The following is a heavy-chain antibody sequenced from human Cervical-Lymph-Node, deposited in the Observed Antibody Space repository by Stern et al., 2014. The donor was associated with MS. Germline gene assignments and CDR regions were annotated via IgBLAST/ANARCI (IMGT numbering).Heavy chain of an antibody. CDR2: IYWDDQK. V-gene: IGHV2-5*02. CDR3: AHRTAGPFDY. CDR1: GFSLSTSGLG. Sequence: ESGPALVKPTQTLTLTCTFSGFSLSTSGLGVGWIRQPPGEALEWLAYIYWDDQKRYSSSLKSRLTIPKDNSKNQVVLTLTNVDPVDTATYYCAHRTAGPFDYWGQGTLVTVSS. J-gene: IGHJ4*02.